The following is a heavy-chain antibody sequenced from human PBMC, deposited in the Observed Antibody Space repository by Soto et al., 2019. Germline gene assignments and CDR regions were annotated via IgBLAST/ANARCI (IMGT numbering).Heavy chain of an antibody. Sequence: QVQLQESGPGLVKPSQTLSLTCTVSGGSISSGDYYWSWIRQPPGKGLEWIGYIYYSGSTYYNPSLKSRVTISVDTSKNQFSLKLSSVTAADTAVYYCAREIRWTSSGYDPYYYYYGMDVWGQGTTVTVSS. CDR2: IYYSGST. J-gene: IGHJ6*02. V-gene: IGHV4-30-4*01. CDR3: AREIRWTSSGYDPYYYYYGMDV. D-gene: IGHD3-22*01. CDR1: GGSISSGDYY.